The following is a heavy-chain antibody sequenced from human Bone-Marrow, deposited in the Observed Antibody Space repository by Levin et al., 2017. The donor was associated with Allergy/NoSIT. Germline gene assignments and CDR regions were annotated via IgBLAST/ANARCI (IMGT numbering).Heavy chain of an antibody. Sequence: GGSLRLSCVASGFAFSTYGMHWVRQAPGKGLEWVAVIWSDGRDKYYADSAKGRFTISRDNSKNTVYLQMNSLRAEDTAVYYCAREEQTYLDNSGYANLDYWGQGILVTVSS. CDR1: GFAFSTYG. CDR3: AREEQTYLDNSGYANLDY. CDR2: IWSDGRDK. D-gene: IGHD3-22*01. J-gene: IGHJ4*02. V-gene: IGHV3-33*01.